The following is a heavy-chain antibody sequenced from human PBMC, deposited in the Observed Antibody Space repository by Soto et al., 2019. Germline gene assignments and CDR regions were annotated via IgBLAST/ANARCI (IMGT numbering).Heavy chain of an antibody. J-gene: IGHJ6*02. CDR2: IYPGDSDT. D-gene: IGHD2-2*02. Sequence: GESLKISCKGSGYSFTSYWIGWVRQMSGKGLEWMGIIYPGDSDTRYSPSFQGQVTISADKSISTAYLQWSSLKASDTAMYYCARFELYSMECMDVWGQGTTVTVSS. CDR3: ARFELYSMECMDV. V-gene: IGHV5-51*01. CDR1: GYSFTSYW.